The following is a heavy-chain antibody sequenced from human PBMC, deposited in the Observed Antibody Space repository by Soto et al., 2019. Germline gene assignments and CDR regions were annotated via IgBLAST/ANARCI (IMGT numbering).Heavy chain of an antibody. V-gene: IGHV3-33*01. Sequence: QVQLVESGGGVVQPGRSLRLSCAASGFTFSSYGMHWVRQAPGKGLEWVAVIWYDGSNKYYADSVKGRFTISRDNSKNTVYLQMNSLRAEDTSVYYCARDPPTYCSGGSCYYYYYGMDVWGQGTTVTVSS. CDR1: GFTFSSYG. D-gene: IGHD2-15*01. CDR2: IWYDGSNK. J-gene: IGHJ6*02. CDR3: ARDPPTYCSGGSCYYYYYGMDV.